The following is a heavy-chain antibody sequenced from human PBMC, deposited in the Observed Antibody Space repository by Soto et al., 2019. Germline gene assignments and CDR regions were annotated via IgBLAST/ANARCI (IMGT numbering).Heavy chain of an antibody. CDR3: ARDYSSTLSNPFDY. CDR2: IYSVGNR. D-gene: IGHD2-2*01. J-gene: IGHJ4*02. V-gene: IGHV3-53*01. Sequence: GGSLRLSCAVSGFTVSNNYMSWVRQAPGKGPEWVAVIYSVGNRYYADSVKGRSSVSRDSAKNTLYLQMDNLRAEDTAVYYCARDYSSTLSNPFDYWGQGTWVTVSS. CDR1: GFTVSNNY.